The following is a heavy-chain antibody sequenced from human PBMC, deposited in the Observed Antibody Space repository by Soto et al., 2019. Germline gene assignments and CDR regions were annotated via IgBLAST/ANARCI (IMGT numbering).Heavy chain of an antibody. CDR1: GYTFTGYY. D-gene: IGHD3-10*01. V-gene: IGHV1-2*04. CDR3: ARDRATRSYYGSGSYYDY. Sequence: QVQLVQSGAEVKKPGASVKVSCKASGYTFTGYYMHWVRQAPGQGLEWMGWINPNSGGTNYAQKFQGWVTMTRDTSISTVYMELSRLRSDDTAVYYCARDRATRSYYGSGSYYDYWGQGTLVTVSS. J-gene: IGHJ4*02. CDR2: INPNSGGT.